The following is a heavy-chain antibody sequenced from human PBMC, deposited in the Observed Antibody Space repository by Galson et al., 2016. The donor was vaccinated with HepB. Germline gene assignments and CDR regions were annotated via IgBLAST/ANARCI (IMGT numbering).Heavy chain of an antibody. CDR1: GDSVTNYSAA. V-gene: IGHV6-1*01. CDR3: ARDLGASWYFDL. Sequence: CAISGDSVTNYSAAWNWIRHSPSRGLEWLGRTYYRVSWQTDYASPLQSRIAIIPDTSKNQFSLQLTSVTPEDTAIYYCARDLGASWYFDLWGRGTLVTVSS. J-gene: IGHJ2*01. CDR2: TYYRVSWQT. D-gene: IGHD4-17*01.